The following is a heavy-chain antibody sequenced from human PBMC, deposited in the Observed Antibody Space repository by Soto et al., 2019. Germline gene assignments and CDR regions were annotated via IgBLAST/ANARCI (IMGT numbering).Heavy chain of an antibody. J-gene: IGHJ3*02. D-gene: IGHD3-3*01. CDR1: GYTFTCHG. Sequence: ASVKGSFKASGYTFTCHGINWVRQAPGQRLEWVGWISAYNGNTNYAQKLQGRVTMTTDTSTSTAYMELRSLRSDDTAVYYCARDHRNVLRFLEWLSNHDAFDIWGQGTMVTVSS. CDR2: ISAYNGNT. CDR3: ARDHRNVLRFLEWLSNHDAFDI. V-gene: IGHV1-18*01.